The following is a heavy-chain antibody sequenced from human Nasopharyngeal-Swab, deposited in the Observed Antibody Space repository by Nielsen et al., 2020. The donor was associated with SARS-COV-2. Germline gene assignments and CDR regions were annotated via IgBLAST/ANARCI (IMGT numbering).Heavy chain of an antibody. J-gene: IGHJ3*02. CDR2: VVPEDGEP. Sequence: ASVKVSCKVSGYTLTVLPIHWVRQAPGKGLEWMGTVVPEDGEPIYAQNFQGRVTMTEDNSTYPAYLELSSLRSEDTAVYYCASEGSGVFGVVIYAFDIWGPGTLVTVSS. D-gene: IGHD3-3*01. CDR1: GYTLTVLP. CDR3: ASEGSGVFGVVIYAFDI. V-gene: IGHV1-24*01.